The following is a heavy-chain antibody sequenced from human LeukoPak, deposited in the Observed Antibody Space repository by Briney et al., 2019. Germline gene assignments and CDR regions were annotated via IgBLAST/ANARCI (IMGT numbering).Heavy chain of an antibody. CDR1: GFTFSSYA. CDR3: AKDPRYSYGHGPDY. CDR2: ISGSGGST. V-gene: IGHV3-23*01. D-gene: IGHD5-18*01. Sequence: GGSLRLSCAASGFTFSSYAMSWVRQAPGKGLEWVPAISGSGGSTYYADSVKGRFTISRDNSKNTLYLQVNSLRAEDTAVYYCAKDPRYSYGHGPDYWGQGTLVTVSS. J-gene: IGHJ4*02.